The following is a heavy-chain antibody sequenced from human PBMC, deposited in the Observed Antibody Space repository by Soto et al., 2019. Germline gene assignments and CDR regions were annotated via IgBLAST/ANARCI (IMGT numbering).Heavy chain of an antibody. D-gene: IGHD3-9*01. J-gene: IGHJ4*02. Sequence: PGESLKISCKGSGYSFTSYWISWVRQMPGKGLEWMGIIYPDDSDTRYSPSFQGQVNISADKSVSTAYLQWSSLKASDSAMYYCARRDVLTGYVYFDHWGQGTPVTVSS. CDR1: GYSFTSYW. CDR3: ARRDVLTGYVYFDH. CDR2: IYPDDSDT. V-gene: IGHV5-51*01.